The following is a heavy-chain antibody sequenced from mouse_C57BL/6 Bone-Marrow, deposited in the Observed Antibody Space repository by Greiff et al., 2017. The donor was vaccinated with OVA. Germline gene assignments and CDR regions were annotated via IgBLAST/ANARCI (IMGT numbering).Heavy chain of an antibody. J-gene: IGHJ2*01. CDR1: GYTFTDYY. Sequence: VQGVESGAELVRPGASVKLSCKASGYTFTDYYINWVKQRPGQGLEWIARIYPGSGNTYYNEKFKGKATLTAEKSSSTAYMQLSSLTSEDSAVYFCARSHDGYSFDYWGQGTTLTVSS. CDR3: ARSHDGYSFDY. V-gene: IGHV1-76*01. D-gene: IGHD2-3*01. CDR2: IYPGSGNT.